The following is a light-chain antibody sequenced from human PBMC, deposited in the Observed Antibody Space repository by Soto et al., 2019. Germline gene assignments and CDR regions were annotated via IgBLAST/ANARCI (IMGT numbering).Light chain of an antibody. Sequence: EIVLTQYPGTLSLSPGERATLSCRASQSVSSSYLAWYQQKPGQAPRLLIYGASSRATGIPDRFSGSGSGTDFTLTISRLEPEDFATYYCLQDYDYPFTFGQGTKVEV. CDR1: QSVSSSY. J-gene: IGKJ2*01. V-gene: IGKV3-20*01. CDR3: LQDYDYPFT. CDR2: GAS.